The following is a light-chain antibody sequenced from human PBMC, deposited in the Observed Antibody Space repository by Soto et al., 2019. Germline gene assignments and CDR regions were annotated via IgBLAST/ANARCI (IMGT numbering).Light chain of an antibody. CDR2: NSY. J-gene: IGLJ1*01. CDR3: AAWDASLNGYV. V-gene: IGLV1-44*01. CDR1: SSNIGSKT. Sequence: QCVLTQPASAYGTAGQRVTISCSGSSSNIGSKTVNWYQQLPGTVPKLLIYNSYQRPSGVPDRFSGSKSGTSASLAISGLQSEDEADYYCAAWDASLNGYVFGTGTKVTVL.